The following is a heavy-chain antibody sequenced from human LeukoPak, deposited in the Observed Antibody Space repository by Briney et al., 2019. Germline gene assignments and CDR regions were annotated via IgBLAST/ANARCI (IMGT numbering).Heavy chain of an antibody. CDR2: IKQDGSEK. CDR3: ARDQVRN. CDR1: GFTLSSYW. Sequence: PGGSLRLSCAASGFTLSSYWMSWVRQAPGKGLEWVANIKQDGSEKYYVDSVKGRFTISRENAKNSLYLQMNSLRAEDTAVYYCARDQVRNWGQGTLVTVSS. J-gene: IGHJ4*02. V-gene: IGHV3-7*01.